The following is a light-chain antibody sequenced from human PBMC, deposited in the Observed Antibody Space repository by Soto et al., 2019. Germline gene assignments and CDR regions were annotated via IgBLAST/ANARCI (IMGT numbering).Light chain of an antibody. CDR3: QQYGRSPPT. CDR2: GAS. Sequence: IVLTPSPGTLSLSPGERATLSCRASQSVSSSYLAWYQQKPGQAPRLLIYGASSRATGIPDRFSGSGSGTDFTLTISRLEPEDYAVYYCQQYGRSPPTFGQGTKVDI. CDR1: QSVSSSY. J-gene: IGKJ1*01. V-gene: IGKV3-20*01.